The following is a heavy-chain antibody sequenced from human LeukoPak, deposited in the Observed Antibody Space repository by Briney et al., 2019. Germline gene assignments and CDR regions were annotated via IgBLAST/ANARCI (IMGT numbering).Heavy chain of an antibody. CDR2: IRNRPSNHAT. V-gene: IGHV3-73*01. J-gene: IGHJ6*02. Sequence: GGSLRLSCAASGFTFSDSAIVWVRRASGKGLEWVGHIRNRPSNHATTYAASVKGRFTISRDDSKSTAFLQMNSLKCEDTAMYYCARDHYYGIDVWGQGTTVTVSS. CDR1: GFTFSDSA. CDR3: ARDHYYGIDV.